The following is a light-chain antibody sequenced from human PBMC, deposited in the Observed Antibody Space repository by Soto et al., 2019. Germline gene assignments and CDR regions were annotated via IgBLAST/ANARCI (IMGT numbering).Light chain of an antibody. V-gene: IGLV1-44*01. Sequence: QSVLTQPPSASGTPGQKVFISCSGSSSNIGGTNYAYWYQQLPGAAPKLTIYDNVERPSGVPDRFSGSRSGTAASLAISGLQSEDEADYYCAAWDDRLNAWVIGGGTKLTVL. CDR2: DNV. CDR3: AAWDDRLNAWV. J-gene: IGLJ3*02. CDR1: SSNIGGTNY.